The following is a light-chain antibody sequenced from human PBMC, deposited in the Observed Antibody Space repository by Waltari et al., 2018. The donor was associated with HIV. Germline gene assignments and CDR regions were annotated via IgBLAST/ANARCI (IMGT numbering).Light chain of an antibody. V-gene: IGLV1-44*01. CDR3: AAWDDSLNGLWG. Sequence: QSVLTQPHSVSGTPGQRVTISCSGASSNIGRNTVNWFQLLPEKAPKLLIYTDNSRPSGVPARFAGSMSGTSASLASSGLQSGYEASYFCAAWDDSLNGLWGFGGGTKLAVL. CDR1: SSNIGRNT. CDR2: TDN. J-gene: IGLJ3*02.